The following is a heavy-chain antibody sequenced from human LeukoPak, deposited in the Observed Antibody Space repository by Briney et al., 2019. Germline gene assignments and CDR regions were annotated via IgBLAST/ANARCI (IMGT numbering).Heavy chain of an antibody. CDR1: GGSFSGYY. J-gene: IGHJ4*02. D-gene: IGHD3-3*01. CDR2: INHSGST. V-gene: IGHV4-34*01. Sequence: PSETLSLTCAVYGGSFSGYYWSWIRQPPGKGLEWIGEINHSGSTNYNPSLKSRVTISVDTSKNQFSLKLSSVTAADTAVYYCARRKLRFLLPECLDYWGQGTLVTVSS. CDR3: ARRKLRFLLPECLDY.